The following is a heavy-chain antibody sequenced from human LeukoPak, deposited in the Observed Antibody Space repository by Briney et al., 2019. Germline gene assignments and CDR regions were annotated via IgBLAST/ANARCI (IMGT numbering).Heavy chain of an antibody. Sequence: GGSLGLSCAASGFTFSNYAMNWVRQAPGKGLEWASGISGSGGGTSYADSVKGRFTISRDNSENTLYLQMNSLRAEDTAIFYCAKVSGSSSSSLDYWGQGTLVTVSS. CDR2: ISGSGGGT. CDR3: AKVSGSSSSSLDY. CDR1: GFTFSNYA. J-gene: IGHJ4*02. V-gene: IGHV3-23*01. D-gene: IGHD2-2*01.